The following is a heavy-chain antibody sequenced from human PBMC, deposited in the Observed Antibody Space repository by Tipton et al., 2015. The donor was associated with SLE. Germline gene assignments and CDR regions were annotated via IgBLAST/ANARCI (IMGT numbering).Heavy chain of an antibody. CDR2: IRYDGSNK. V-gene: IGHV3-30*02. CDR1: GFTFSSYG. D-gene: IGHD6-13*01. Sequence: SLRLSCAASGFTFSSYGMHWVRQAPGKGLEWVAFIRYDGSNKYYADSVKGRFTISRDNSKNTLYLQMNSLRAEDTAVYYCAKVERPGIAAAGTNYFDYWGQGTLVTVSS. CDR3: AKVERPGIAAAGTNYFDY. J-gene: IGHJ4*02.